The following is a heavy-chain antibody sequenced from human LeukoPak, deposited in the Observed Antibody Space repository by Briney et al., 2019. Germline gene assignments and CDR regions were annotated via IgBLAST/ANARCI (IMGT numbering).Heavy chain of an antibody. V-gene: IGHV3-53*01. CDR3: AREIIAAAGPKRA. Sequence: GGSLRLSCAASGFTVSSNYMSWVRQAPGKGLEWVSVIYSGGSTYYADSVKGRFTISRDNSKNTLYLQMNSLRAEDTAVYYCAREIIAAAGPKRAWGQGTLVTVSS. D-gene: IGHD6-13*01. CDR2: IYSGGST. J-gene: IGHJ5*02. CDR1: GFTVSSNY.